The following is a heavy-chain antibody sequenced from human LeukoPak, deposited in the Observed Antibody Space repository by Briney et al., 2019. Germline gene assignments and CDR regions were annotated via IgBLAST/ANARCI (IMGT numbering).Heavy chain of an antibody. V-gene: IGHV3-74*01. Sequence: GGSLRLSCAASGSGFTFNNYWMHWVRQAPGKGLVWVSRINADGSTTSYADSVRGRFTISRDNAKNTLYLQMNSLRAEDTAVYYCAELGITMIGGVWGKGTTVTISS. CDR2: INADGSTT. CDR3: AELGITMIGGV. CDR1: GSGFTFNNYW. D-gene: IGHD3-10*02. J-gene: IGHJ6*04.